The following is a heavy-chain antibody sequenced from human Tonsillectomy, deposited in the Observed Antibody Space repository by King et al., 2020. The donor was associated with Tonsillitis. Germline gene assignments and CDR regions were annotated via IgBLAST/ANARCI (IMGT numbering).Heavy chain of an antibody. CDR3: ARRGVTTSSYYYYMDV. J-gene: IGHJ6*03. V-gene: IGHV3-33*08. CDR1: GFTFSSYG. D-gene: IGHD4-17*01. CDR2: IWYDGSNK. Sequence: QLVQSGGGVVQPGRSLRLSCAASGFTFSSYGMHWVRQAPGKGLEWVAVIWYDGSNKYYADSVKGRFTISRDNSKNTLYLQMNSLRAEDTAVYYCARRGVTTSSYYYYMDVWSKGTTVTVSS.